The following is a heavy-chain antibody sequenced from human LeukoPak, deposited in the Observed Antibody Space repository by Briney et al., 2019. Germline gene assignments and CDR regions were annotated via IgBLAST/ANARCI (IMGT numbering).Heavy chain of an antibody. CDR1: GGSFSGYY. J-gene: IGHJ4*02. Sequence: SETLSLTCAVYGGSFSGYYWSWIRQPPGKGLEWIGEINHSGSTNYNPSLKSRVTISVDTSKNQFSLKLSSVTAADTAVYYCARGLRTSIYCSSTSCFYFDYWGQGTLVTVSS. CDR2: INHSGST. CDR3: ARGLRTSIYCSSTSCFYFDY. D-gene: IGHD2-2*01. V-gene: IGHV4-34*01.